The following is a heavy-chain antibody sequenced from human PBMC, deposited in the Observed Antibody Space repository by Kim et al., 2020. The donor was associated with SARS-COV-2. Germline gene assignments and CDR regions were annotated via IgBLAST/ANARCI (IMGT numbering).Heavy chain of an antibody. V-gene: IGHV4-34*01. D-gene: IGHD6-6*01. CDR1: GGSFSGYY. CDR3: ARGRYSSSHRLKNYFDY. J-gene: IGHJ4*02. Sequence: SETLSLTCAVYGGSFSGYYWSWIRQPPGKGLEWIGEINHSGSTNYNPSLKSRVTISVDTSKNQFSLKLSSVTAADTAVYYCARGRYSSSHRLKNYFDYWGQGTLVTVSS. CDR2: INHSGST.